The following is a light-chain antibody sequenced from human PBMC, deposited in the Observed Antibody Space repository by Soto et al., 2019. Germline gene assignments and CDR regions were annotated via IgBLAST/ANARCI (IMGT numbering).Light chain of an antibody. CDR1: QSISSW. Sequence: DIQMTQSPSTLSASVGDRVTITCRASQSISSWLAWYQQKPGKAPKLLIYDASSLESGFPSRFSGGGSGTEFTLTISRLQPDGFSTYYCQQYNSYPFTFGPGTKVDIK. J-gene: IGKJ3*01. V-gene: IGKV1-5*01. CDR2: DAS. CDR3: QQYNSYPFT.